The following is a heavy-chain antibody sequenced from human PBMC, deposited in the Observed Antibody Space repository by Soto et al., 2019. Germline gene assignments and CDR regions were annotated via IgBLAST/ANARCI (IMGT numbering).Heavy chain of an antibody. CDR1: GFTFDDYA. J-gene: IGHJ6*01. CDR3: AKDQNTDYYYYGMDV. V-gene: IGHV3-9*01. CDR2: ISWNSGSI. D-gene: IGHD2-8*02. Sequence: EVQLVESGGGLVQPGRSLRLSCAASGFTFDDYAMHWVRQAPGKGLEWVSGISWNSGSIGYADSVKGRFTISRDNAKNSLYLQMNSLRAEDTALYYCAKDQNTDYYYYGMDVW.